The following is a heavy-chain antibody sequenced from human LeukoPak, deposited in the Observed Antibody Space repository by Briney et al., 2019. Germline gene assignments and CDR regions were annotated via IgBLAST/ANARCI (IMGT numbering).Heavy chain of an antibody. Sequence: ASVKVSCKASGYTFTSYYMHWVRQAPGHGLEWMGIINPSGGSTSYAQKFQCRVTMTRDTSTSTVYMELSSLRSEDTAVYYCARDLSHYYDSSEGYYYYGMDVWGQGTTVTVSS. V-gene: IGHV1-46*01. D-gene: IGHD3-22*01. J-gene: IGHJ6*02. CDR1: GYTFTSYY. CDR2: INPSGGST. CDR3: ARDLSHYYDSSEGYYYYGMDV.